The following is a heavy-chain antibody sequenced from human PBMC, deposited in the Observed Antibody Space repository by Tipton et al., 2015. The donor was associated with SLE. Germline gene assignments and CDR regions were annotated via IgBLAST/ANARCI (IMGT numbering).Heavy chain of an antibody. V-gene: IGHV4-34*01. D-gene: IGHD2-2*01. CDR2: INHSGST. CDR3: ARGRYCSSTSCSYYFDY. Sequence: TLSLTCAVYGGSFSGYYWSWIRQPPGKGLEWIGEINHSGSTNYNPSLKSRVTISIDTSKNQFSLKVSSVTAADTAVYYRARGRYCSSTSCSYYFDYWGQGTLVTVSS. J-gene: IGHJ4*02. CDR1: GGSFSGYY.